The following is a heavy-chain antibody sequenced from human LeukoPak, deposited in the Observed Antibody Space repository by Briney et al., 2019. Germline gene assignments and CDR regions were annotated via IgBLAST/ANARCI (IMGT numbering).Heavy chain of an antibody. CDR3: AREREGPVDTAINGDY. V-gene: IGHV1-69*04. CDR2: IIPNLGIA. D-gene: IGHD5-18*01. J-gene: IGHJ4*02. CDR1: GGTFSSYA. Sequence: SVKVSCKASGGTFSSYAISWVRMAPGQGLEWMGRIIPNLGIANYAQKFQGRVTITADKSTSTAYMELSSLRSEDTAVYYCAREREGPVDTAINGDYWGQGTLVTVSS.